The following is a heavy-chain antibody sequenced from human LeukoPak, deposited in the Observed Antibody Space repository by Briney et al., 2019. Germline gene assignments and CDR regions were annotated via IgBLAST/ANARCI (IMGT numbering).Heavy chain of an antibody. D-gene: IGHD3-22*01. Sequence: GGSLRLSCAASGFTFSSYWMHWVRQAPGKGLVWVSLLNSDGSSTSYADSVKGRFTISRDNAKNTLYLQMNSLRAEDTAVYYCARGDLDYYDSSGYPYYFDYWGQGTLVTVSS. CDR3: ARGDLDYYDSSGYPYYFDY. CDR1: GFTFSSYW. V-gene: IGHV3-74*01. J-gene: IGHJ4*02. CDR2: LNSDGSST.